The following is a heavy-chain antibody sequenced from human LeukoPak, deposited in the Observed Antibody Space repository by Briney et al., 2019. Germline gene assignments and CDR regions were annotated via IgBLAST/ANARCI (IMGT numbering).Heavy chain of an antibody. CDR1: GGSFGSYS. V-gene: IGHV4-34*01. J-gene: IGHJ4*02. CDR2: IDRSGST. D-gene: IGHD1-1*01. CDR3: ERGSATGLSY. Sequence: SETLSLACAVSGGSFGSYSSSWIRQPPGKGLEWIGEIDRSGSTNYNPALKSRLTISVDTSKNQSSLKLNSVTAADTAVYYCERGSATGLSYWGQGTLVTVSS.